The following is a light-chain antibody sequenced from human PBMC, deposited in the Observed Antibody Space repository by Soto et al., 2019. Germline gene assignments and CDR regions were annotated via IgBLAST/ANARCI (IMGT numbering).Light chain of an antibody. CDR1: QSVSSN. V-gene: IGKV3-15*01. J-gene: IGKJ1*01. CDR3: KQYNYWHPWP. Sequence: EIVMTQSPATLSVFPGERATLSCRASQSVSSNLAWYQQKPGQAPRLLIYGASTRATGIPARFSGSGSVTEFTLTISSMQSEDFAVYYFKQYNYWHPWPFGQGTKVEIK. CDR2: GAS.